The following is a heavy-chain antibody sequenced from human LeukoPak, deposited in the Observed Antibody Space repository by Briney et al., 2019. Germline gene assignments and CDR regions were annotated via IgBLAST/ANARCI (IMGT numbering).Heavy chain of an antibody. CDR1: GGSISSSSYY. Sequence: SETLSLTCTVSGGSISSSSYYWGWIRLSPGKGLEWIGSIYYSGNTYYNPSLNSRVTITVDTSKNQFSLQLSSVTAADTTVYYCARSHIVAVTGFAFDIWGQGTLVTVSS. CDR2: IYYSGNT. J-gene: IGHJ3*02. CDR3: ARSHIVAVTGFAFDI. D-gene: IGHD2-21*02. V-gene: IGHV4-39*01.